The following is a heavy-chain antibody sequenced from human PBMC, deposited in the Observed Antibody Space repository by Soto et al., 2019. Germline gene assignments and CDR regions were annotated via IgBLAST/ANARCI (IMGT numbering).Heavy chain of an antibody. J-gene: IGHJ4*02. Sequence: EVQLVESGGGLVKPGGSLRLSCAASGFTFSSYSMNWVRQAPGKGLEWVSSISSSSSYIYYADSVKGRFTISRDNAKNSLYLQMNSLRVEDTAVYYCARAPNQGDFDYWGQGTLVTVSS. CDR2: ISSSSSYI. V-gene: IGHV3-21*01. CDR3: ARAPNQGDFDY. CDR1: GFTFSSYS.